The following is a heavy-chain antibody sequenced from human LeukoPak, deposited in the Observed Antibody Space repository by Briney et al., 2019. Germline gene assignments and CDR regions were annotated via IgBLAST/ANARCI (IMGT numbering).Heavy chain of an antibody. CDR2: ISGSGGST. D-gene: IGHD2-15*01. V-gene: IGHV3-23*01. Sequence: PGGSLRLSCAASGFTFSSYAMSWVRQAPGKGLESVSAISGSGGSTYYADSVKGRFTISRDNSKNTLYLQMNSLRAEDTAVYYCAKVPLGYCSSGTCYLDYWGLGTLVTVSS. J-gene: IGHJ4*02. CDR3: AKVPLGYCSSGTCYLDY. CDR1: GFTFSSYA.